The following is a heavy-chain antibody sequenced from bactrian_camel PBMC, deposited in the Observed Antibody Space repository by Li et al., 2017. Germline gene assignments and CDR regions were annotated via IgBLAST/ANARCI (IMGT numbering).Heavy chain of an antibody. CDR3: ATEGSWLPPSD. J-gene: IGHJ4*01. CDR1: EFTYA. D-gene: IGHD2*01. CDR2: IDRGGGTT. Sequence: VQLVESGGGLVQPGGSLRLSCASSEFTYAMSWVRQAPGAGLEWVSSIDRGGGTTYYADSVKGRFTISRDNDKKTLYLQLSSLKTEDTAMYYCATEGSWLPPSDWGQGTQVTVS. V-gene: IGHV3S31*01.